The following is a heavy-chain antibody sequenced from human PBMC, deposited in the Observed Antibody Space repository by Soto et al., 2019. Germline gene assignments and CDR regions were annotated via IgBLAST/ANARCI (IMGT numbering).Heavy chain of an antibody. CDR3: ACVGDAFEI. J-gene: IGHJ3*02. Sequence: GGSLRLSCTASGFTFSSDAMSWVRQAPGKGLEWVSAISGSSSTTYYADSVKGRFTISRDNSRSTVYLQMNSLEVEDTAVYFCACVGDAFEIWGQGTMVTVSS. V-gene: IGHV3-23*01. CDR1: GFTFSSDA. CDR2: ISGSSSTT. D-gene: IGHD3-16*01.